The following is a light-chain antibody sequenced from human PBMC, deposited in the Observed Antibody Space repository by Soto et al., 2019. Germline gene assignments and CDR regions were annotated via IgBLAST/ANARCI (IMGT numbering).Light chain of an antibody. CDR1: QSGSSSY. J-gene: IGKJ1*01. Sequence: EIVLTQSPGTLSLSPGERATLSCRASQSGSSSYLAWYQQKPGQAPRVLIYGASSRATGIPDRFSGSGSGTDFTLTISRVEPEDFAVYYCQQYGNSRWTFGQGTKVDIK. CDR2: GAS. CDR3: QQYGNSRWT. V-gene: IGKV3-20*01.